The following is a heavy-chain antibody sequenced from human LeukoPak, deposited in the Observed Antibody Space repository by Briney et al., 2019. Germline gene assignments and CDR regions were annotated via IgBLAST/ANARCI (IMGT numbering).Heavy chain of an antibody. CDR3: ARGPNSNWSGLDF. D-gene: IGHD6-6*01. Sequence: GGSLRLSCTASGFSFSGHWMHWARQLPGKGLVWFSRISPTGSTTSYADSVKGRFTVSRDNAKNTLYLQVNNLRAEDTAVYYCARGPNSNWSGLDFWGQGTLLTVSS. J-gene: IGHJ4*02. V-gene: IGHV3-74*01. CDR2: ISPTGSTT. CDR1: GFSFSGHW.